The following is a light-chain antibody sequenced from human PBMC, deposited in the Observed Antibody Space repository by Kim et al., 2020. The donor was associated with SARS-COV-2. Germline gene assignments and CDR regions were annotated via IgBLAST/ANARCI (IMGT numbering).Light chain of an antibody. Sequence: DIRMTQSPSTLSASVGDRVTITCRASQSIRRYLAWYQQKPGNGPKILIYKTSSLKSGVPSRFSGSGSGTEFTLTINNLQPDDFATYYCQEYEDYLYTFGQGTKLEI. V-gene: IGKV1-5*03. CDR3: QEYEDYLYT. CDR2: KTS. J-gene: IGKJ2*01. CDR1: QSIRRY.